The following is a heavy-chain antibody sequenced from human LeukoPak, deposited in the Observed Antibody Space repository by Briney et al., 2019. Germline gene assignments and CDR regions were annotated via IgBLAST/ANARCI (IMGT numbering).Heavy chain of an antibody. CDR1: GFTFSSYA. D-gene: IGHD1-26*01. Sequence: GGSLRLSCAASGFTFSSYAMSWVRQAPGKGLEWVSAISGSGGSTYYADSVKGRFTISRDNSKNTLYLQMNSLRAEDTAVYYCANPPYSGSYGYFDYWGQGTLVTVSS. J-gene: IGHJ4*02. CDR3: ANPPYSGSYGYFDY. CDR2: ISGSGGST. V-gene: IGHV3-23*01.